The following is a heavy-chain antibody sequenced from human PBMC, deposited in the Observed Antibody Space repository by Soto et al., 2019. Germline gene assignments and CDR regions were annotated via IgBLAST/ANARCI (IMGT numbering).Heavy chain of an antibody. CDR1: GFTFSNAW. D-gene: IGHD3-3*01. J-gene: IGHJ6*02. CDR2: IKSKTDGGTT. V-gene: IGHV3-15*07. Sequence: PGGSLRLSCAASGFTFSNAWMNWVRQAPGKGLEWVGRIKSKTDGGTTDYAAPVKGRFTISRDDSKNTLYLQMNSLKTEDTAVYYCTTDPPLSMYYDFWSGYWPPLWGQGTTVTVSS. CDR3: TTDPPLSMYYDFWSGYWPPL.